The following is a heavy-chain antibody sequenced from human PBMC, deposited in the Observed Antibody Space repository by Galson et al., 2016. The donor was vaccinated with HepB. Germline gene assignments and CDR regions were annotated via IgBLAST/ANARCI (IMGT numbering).Heavy chain of an antibody. Sequence: SLRLSCAASGFAFSSYWMYWVRQPPGKGLVWVSRINSDGSRRTYADSVKGRFTISRDNARNTLYLQMDSLRAEDTAVYYCARGGYDGYESDYWGQGTLVSVSS. CDR1: GFAFSSYW. CDR3: ARGGYDGYESDY. CDR2: INSDGSRR. J-gene: IGHJ4*02. D-gene: IGHD5-12*01. V-gene: IGHV3-74*01.